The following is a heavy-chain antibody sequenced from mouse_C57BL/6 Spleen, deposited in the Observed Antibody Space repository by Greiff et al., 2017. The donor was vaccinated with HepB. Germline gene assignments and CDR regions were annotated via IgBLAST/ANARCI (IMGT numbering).Heavy chain of an antibody. CDR1: GYTFTSYW. D-gene: IGHD3-2*02. CDR2: IHPNSGST. Sequence: QVQLKQPGAELVKPGASVKLSCKASGYTFTSYWMHWVKQRPGRGLEWIGMIHPNSGSTNYNEKFKSKATLTVDKSSSTAYMQLSSLTSEDSAVYYCARSGRAMDYWGQGTTVTVSS. V-gene: IGHV1-64*01. CDR3: ARSGRAMDY. J-gene: IGHJ4*01.